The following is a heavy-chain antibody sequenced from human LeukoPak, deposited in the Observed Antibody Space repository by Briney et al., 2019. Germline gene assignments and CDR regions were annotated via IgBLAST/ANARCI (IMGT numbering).Heavy chain of an antibody. Sequence: GGSLRLSCAASGFTVSSNCMSWVRQAPGKGLEWVSVIYSGGSTYYADSVKGRFTISRDNSKNTLYLQMNSLRAEDTAVYYCARVAATRWFDPWGQGTLVTVSS. CDR3: ARVAATRWFDP. CDR2: IYSGGST. V-gene: IGHV3-53*01. J-gene: IGHJ5*02. D-gene: IGHD2-15*01. CDR1: GFTVSSNC.